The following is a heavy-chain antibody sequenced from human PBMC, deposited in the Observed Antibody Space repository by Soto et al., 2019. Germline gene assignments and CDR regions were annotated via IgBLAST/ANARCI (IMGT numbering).Heavy chain of an antibody. J-gene: IGHJ4*02. CDR3: ARHGLDYYDSSGSYYSPYYFDS. Sequence: QLQLQESGPGLVKPSETLSLTCTVSGGSISSSSYYWGWIRQPPGKGLEWIGSIYYSGSTYYNPSLQSRVTISVDTSKNQFSLKLSSVTAADTAVYHCARHGLDYYDSSGSYYSPYYFDSWGQGTLVTVSS. V-gene: IGHV4-39*01. D-gene: IGHD3-22*01. CDR1: GGSISSSSYY. CDR2: IYYSGST.